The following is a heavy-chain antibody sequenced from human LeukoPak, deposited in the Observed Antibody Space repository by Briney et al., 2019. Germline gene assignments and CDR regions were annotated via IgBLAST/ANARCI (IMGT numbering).Heavy chain of an antibody. D-gene: IGHD5-18*01. CDR1: GFTFGSYS. CDR3: ARTLGGYSYGYVGYYFDY. Sequence: GGSLRLSCAASGFTFGSYSMNWVRQAPGKGLEWVSSISSSSSYIYYADSVKGRFTISRDNAKNSLYLQMNSLRAEDTAVYYCARTLGGYSYGYVGYYFDYWGQGTLVTVPS. J-gene: IGHJ4*02. V-gene: IGHV3-21*01. CDR2: ISSSSSYI.